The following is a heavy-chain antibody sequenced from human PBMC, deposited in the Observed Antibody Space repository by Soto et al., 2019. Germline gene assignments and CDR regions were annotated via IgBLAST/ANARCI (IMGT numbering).Heavy chain of an antibody. Sequence: QVQLVQSGAEVKKPGSSVKVSCKASGGTFSSYAISWVRQAHGQGLEWMGGIIPIFGTANYAQKFQGRVTSTADKSPSTAYMELSSLRSEDTAVYYCATPSNDIAAEGGYYGMDVWGQGTTVTVSS. D-gene: IGHD6-13*01. V-gene: IGHV1-69*06. CDR2: IIPIFGTA. CDR3: ATPSNDIAAEGGYYGMDV. CDR1: GGTFSSYA. J-gene: IGHJ6*02.